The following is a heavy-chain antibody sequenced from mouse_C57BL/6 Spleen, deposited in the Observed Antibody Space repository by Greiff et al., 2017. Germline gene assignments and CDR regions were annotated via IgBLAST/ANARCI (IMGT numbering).Heavy chain of an antibody. CDR1: GFSFNTYA. V-gene: IGHV10-1*01. J-gene: IGHJ4*01. Sequence: EVQLVESGGGLVQPKGSLKLSCAASGFSFNTYAMNWVRQAPGKGLEWVARIRSKSNNYATYYADSVKDRFTISRDDSESMLYLQMNNLKTEDTAMYYCVRHGYGSSGYAMDYWGQGTSVTVSS. CDR3: VRHGYGSSGYAMDY. CDR2: IRSKSNNYAT. D-gene: IGHD1-1*01.